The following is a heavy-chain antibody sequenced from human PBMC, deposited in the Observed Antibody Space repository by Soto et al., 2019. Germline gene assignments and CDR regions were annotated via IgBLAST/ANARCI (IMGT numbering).Heavy chain of an antibody. D-gene: IGHD4-17*01. Sequence: PGGSLRLSCAASGFTFSSYAMSWVRQAPGKGLEWVGRIKSKTDGGTTDYAAPVKGRFTISRDDSKNTLYLQMNSLKTEDTAVYYCTTLYGDYGPYYYYYYYMDVWGKGTTVTVSS. CDR1: GFTFSSYA. V-gene: IGHV3-15*01. CDR3: TTLYGDYGPYYYYYYYMDV. J-gene: IGHJ6*03. CDR2: IKSKTDGGTT.